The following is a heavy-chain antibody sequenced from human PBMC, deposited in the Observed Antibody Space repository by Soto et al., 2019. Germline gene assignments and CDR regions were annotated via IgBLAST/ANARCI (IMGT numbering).Heavy chain of an antibody. CDR3: AKDTYYYDSSGYYVFDY. V-gene: IGHV3-30*18. CDR1: GFTFSNYG. CDR2: VSYDGSNK. D-gene: IGHD3-22*01. J-gene: IGHJ4*02. Sequence: PGGSLRLSCADSGFTFSNYGMHWVRQAPGKGLEWVAAVSYDGSNKYYADSVEGRFTISRDNSKSTVYLQMNSLRAEDTAIYYCAKDTYYYDSSGYYVFDYWGQGALVTVSS.